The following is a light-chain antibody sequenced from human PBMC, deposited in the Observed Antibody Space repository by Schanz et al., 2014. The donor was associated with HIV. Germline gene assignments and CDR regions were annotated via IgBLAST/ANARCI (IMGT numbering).Light chain of an antibody. CDR1: SSNIGAGYD. CDR3: AAWDDSLSGVV. Sequence: QSVLTQPPSVSGAPGQRVTISCTGSSSNIGAGYDVHWYQQLPGTAPKLLIYRNNQRPSGAPDRFSGSKSGSSASLAISGLRSEDEADYYCAAWDDSLSGVVFGGGTKLTVL. J-gene: IGLJ2*01. V-gene: IGLV1-47*01. CDR2: RNN.